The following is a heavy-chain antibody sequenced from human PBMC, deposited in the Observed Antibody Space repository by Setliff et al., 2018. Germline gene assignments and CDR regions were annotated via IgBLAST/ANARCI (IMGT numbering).Heavy chain of an antibody. D-gene: IGHD4-17*01. CDR2: INPNSGDT. Sequence: EASVKVSCKASGNTFTGYYIHWLRQAPGQGLEWMGCINPNSGDTTFAQKFQGRVTITRDTSNSTDYMDLSRLTSDDTAVYYCAREVLSTVVAWDYWGQGTLVTVSS. V-gene: IGHV1-2*02. CDR3: AREVLSTVVAWDY. J-gene: IGHJ4*02. CDR1: GNTFTGYY.